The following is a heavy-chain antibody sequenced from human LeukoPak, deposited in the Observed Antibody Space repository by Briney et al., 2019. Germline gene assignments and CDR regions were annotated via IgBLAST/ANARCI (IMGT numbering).Heavy chain of an antibody. CDR2: INPDSGGT. CDR1: GNTFTGYY. CDR3: ARELDYYDSSGYYPGIHDAFDI. J-gene: IGHJ3*02. V-gene: IGHV1-2*02. D-gene: IGHD3-22*01. Sequence: ASVKVSCKASGNTFTGYYMHWVRQAPGQGLEWMGWINPDSGGTNYAQKFQDRVTMTRDTSISTAYMELSRLRSDDTAVYYCARELDYYDSSGYYPGIHDAFDIWGQGTMVTVSS.